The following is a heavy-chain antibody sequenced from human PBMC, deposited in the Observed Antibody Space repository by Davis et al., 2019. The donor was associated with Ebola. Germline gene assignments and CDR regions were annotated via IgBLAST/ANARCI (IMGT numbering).Heavy chain of an antibody. V-gene: IGHV3-7*03. CDR3: TTRIAVAGTSSYYYGMDV. J-gene: IGHJ6*02. Sequence: GGSLRLSCAASGFTFSSYWMSWVRQAPGKGLEWVANIKQDGSEKYYVDSVKGRFTISRDNAKNSLYLQMNSLRAEDTAVYYCTTRIAVAGTSSYYYGMDVWGQGTTVTVSS. D-gene: IGHD6-19*01. CDR1: GFTFSSYW. CDR2: IKQDGSEK.